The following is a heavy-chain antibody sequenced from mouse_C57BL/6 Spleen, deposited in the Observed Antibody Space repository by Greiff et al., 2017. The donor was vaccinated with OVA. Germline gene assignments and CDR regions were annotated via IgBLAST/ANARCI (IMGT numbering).Heavy chain of an antibody. D-gene: IGHD4-1*01. CDR3: ATGPDFDY. Sequence: VQLMESGGGLVKPGGSLKLSCAASGFTFSDYGMHWVRQAPEKGLEWVAYISSGSSTIYYADTVKGRFTISRDNAKNTLFLQMTSLRSEDAALYYCATGPDFDYWGQGTTLTVSS. CDR1: GFTFSDYG. V-gene: IGHV5-17*01. CDR2: ISSGSSTI. J-gene: IGHJ2*01.